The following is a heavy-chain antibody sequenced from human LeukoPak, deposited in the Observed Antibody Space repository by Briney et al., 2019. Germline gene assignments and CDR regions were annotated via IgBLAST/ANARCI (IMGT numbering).Heavy chain of an antibody. V-gene: IGHV1-2*02. CDR3: ARGRVGSSSWYPDY. CDR1: GYTFTGYY. Sequence: ASVKVSCKASGYTFTGYYMHWVRQAPGQGLEWMGWINPNSGGTNYAQKFQGRVTMTRDTSISTAYMELSRLRSEDTAVYYCARGRVGSSSWYPDYWGQGTLVTVSS. CDR2: INPNSGGT. J-gene: IGHJ4*02. D-gene: IGHD6-13*01.